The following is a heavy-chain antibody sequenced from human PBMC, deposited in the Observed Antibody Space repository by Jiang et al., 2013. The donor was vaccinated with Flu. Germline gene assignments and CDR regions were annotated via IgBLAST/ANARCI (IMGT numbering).Heavy chain of an antibody. CDR2: IGTAGDT. V-gene: IGHV3-13*04. D-gene: IGHD1-26*01. CDR1: GFTFSSYD. J-gene: IGHJ3*02. CDR3: ARAGPLGWDLVGAMPGAFDI. Sequence: RLSCAASGFTFSSYDMHWVRQATGKGLEWVSAIGTAGDTYYPGSVKGRFTISRENAKNSLYLQMNSLRAGDTAVYYCARAGPLGWDLVGAMPGAFDIWGQGTMVTVSS.